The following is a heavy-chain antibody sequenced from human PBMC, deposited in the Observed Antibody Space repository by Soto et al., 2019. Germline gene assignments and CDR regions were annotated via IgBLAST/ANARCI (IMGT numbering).Heavy chain of an antibody. CDR2: IYYSGST. V-gene: IGHV4-39*01. CDR1: GGSISSSSYY. CDR3: ARQKGIAAFLDY. J-gene: IGHJ4*02. D-gene: IGHD6-13*01. Sequence: SETLSLTCTVSGGSISSSSYYWGWILQPPGKGLEWIGSIYYSGSTYYNPSLKSRVTISVDTSKNQFSLKLSSVTAADTAVYYCARQKGIAAFLDYWGQGTLVTVSS.